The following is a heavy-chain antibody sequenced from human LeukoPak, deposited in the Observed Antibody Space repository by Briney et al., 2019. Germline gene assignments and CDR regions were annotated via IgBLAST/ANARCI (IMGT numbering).Heavy chain of an antibody. CDR1: GYTFTSYY. CDR3: ARDREGVVIGRYLDY. J-gene: IGHJ4*02. V-gene: IGHV1-46*01. CDR2: INPSGGST. Sequence: ASVKVSCKASGYTFTSYYMHWVRQAPGQGLEWMGIINPSGGSTSYVQKFQGRVTMTRDTSTSTVYMELSSLRSEDTAVYYCARDREGVVIGRYLDYWGQGTLVTVSS. D-gene: IGHD3-3*01.